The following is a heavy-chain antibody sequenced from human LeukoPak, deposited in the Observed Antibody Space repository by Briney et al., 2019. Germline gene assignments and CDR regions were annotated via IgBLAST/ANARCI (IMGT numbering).Heavy chain of an antibody. J-gene: IGHJ6*03. CDR3: ARAKELRSLEWFRGYYYMDV. V-gene: IGHV4-34*01. D-gene: IGHD3-3*01. Sequence: SETLSLTCAVYGGSFSGYYWSWIRQPPGKGLEWIGEINHSGSTNYNPSLKSRVTISVDTSKNQFSLKLSSVTAADTAVYYCARAKELRSLEWFRGYYYMDVWGKGTTVTVSS. CDR2: INHSGST. CDR1: GGSFSGYY.